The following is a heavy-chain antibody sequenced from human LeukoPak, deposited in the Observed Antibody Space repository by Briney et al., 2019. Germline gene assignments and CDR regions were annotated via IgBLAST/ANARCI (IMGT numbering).Heavy chain of an antibody. CDR2: IYYSGST. V-gene: IGHV4-59*01. Sequence: SETLSLTCTVSGGSISSYYWSWIRQPPGKGLEWIGYIYYSGSTNYNPSLKSRVTISVDTSKNQFSLKLSSVTAADTAVYYCARLNGGYYYYGMDVWGQGTTVTVSS. CDR1: GGSISSYY. J-gene: IGHJ6*02. CDR3: ARLNGGYYYYGMDV.